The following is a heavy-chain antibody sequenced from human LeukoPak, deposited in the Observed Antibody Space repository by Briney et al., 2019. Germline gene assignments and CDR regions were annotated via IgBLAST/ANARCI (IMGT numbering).Heavy chain of an antibody. CDR1: GGTFSSYA. CDR3: ARPLGYCSSTSCYNNWFDP. Sequence: ASVKVSCKASGGTFSSYAISWVRQAPGQGLEWMGGIIPIFGTANYAQKFQGRVTITADESTSTAYMELSSLRSEDTAVYYCARPLGYCSSTSCYNNWFDPWGQGTLVTVSS. J-gene: IGHJ5*02. D-gene: IGHD2-2*02. CDR2: IIPIFGTA. V-gene: IGHV1-69*13.